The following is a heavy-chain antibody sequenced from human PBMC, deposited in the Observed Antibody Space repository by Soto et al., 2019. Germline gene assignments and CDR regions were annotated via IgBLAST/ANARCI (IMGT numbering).Heavy chain of an antibody. CDR3: ARLREYFQH. J-gene: IGHJ1*01. V-gene: IGHV4-30-4*01. Sequence: QVQLQESGPGLVKPSQTLSLTCTVSGDSISSGDYFWSWIRQPPGKGLEWIGYIYYSGNTYYNPSLQRRVTMSVDTSKNQFSLKLSSVTAADTAVYYCARLREYFQHWGQGTLITVSS. CDR2: IYYSGNT. CDR1: GDSISSGDYF.